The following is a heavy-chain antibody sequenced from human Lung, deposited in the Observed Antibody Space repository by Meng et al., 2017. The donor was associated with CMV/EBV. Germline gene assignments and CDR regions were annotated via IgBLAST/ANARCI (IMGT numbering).Heavy chain of an antibody. Sequence: GESLKISCAASGFTFNSYWMSWVRQAPGEGLEWVGNIKHDGSETHYLDSVKGRFTISRDNAKKSMYLQMNSLRVDDTAVYFCATGSGDYGAWGQGKRVNGAS. D-gene: IGHD3-10*01. J-gene: IGHJ5*02. V-gene: IGHV3-7*01. CDR3: ATGSGDYGA. CDR1: GFTFNSYW. CDR2: IKHDGSET.